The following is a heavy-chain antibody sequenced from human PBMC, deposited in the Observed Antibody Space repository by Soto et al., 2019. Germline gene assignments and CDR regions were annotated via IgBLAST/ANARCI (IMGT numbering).Heavy chain of an antibody. J-gene: IGHJ4*02. CDR2: NSAYNGNT. D-gene: IGHD6-19*01. CDR1: GYTFTSYG. V-gene: IGHV1-18*01. CDR3: ARAYSSGLVAY. Sequence: QVQLVQSGAEVKKPGASVKVSCKASGYTFTSYGISWVRRAPGQGLEWMGWNSAYNGNTNYAEKLQGRVTMTTDTSTSTANKERMSLRSDDTAEYYCARAYSSGLVAYWGQGTLVTGSS.